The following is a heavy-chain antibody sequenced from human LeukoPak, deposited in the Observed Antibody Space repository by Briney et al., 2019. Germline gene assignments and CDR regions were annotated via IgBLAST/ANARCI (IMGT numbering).Heavy chain of an antibody. Sequence: SETLSLTCTVSGGSISSGDYYWSWIRQPPGKGLEWIGYIYYSGSTYYNPSLKSRVTISVDTSKNQSSLKLSSVTAADTAVYYCARGGQYSGSYSFDYWGQGTLVTVSS. CDR3: ARGGQYSGSYSFDY. D-gene: IGHD1-26*01. V-gene: IGHV4-30-4*01. J-gene: IGHJ4*02. CDR2: IYYSGST. CDR1: GGSISSGDYY.